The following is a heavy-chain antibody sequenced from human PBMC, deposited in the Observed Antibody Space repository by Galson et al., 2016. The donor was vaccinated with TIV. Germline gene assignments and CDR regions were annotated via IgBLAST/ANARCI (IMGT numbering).Heavy chain of an antibody. V-gene: IGHV1-18*01. D-gene: IGHD1-1*01. CDR3: AREGNDGSGSDYYGLDV. CDR1: GYTFISHD. Sequence: SVKVSCKASGYTFISHDINWVRQATGQGLEWMGNKTGIAQKFRGRVTLTADTSTKTAYLELRGLRSDDTAMYFCAREGNDGSGSDYYGLDVWGQGTTVTVSS. J-gene: IGHJ6*02. CDR2: NKT.